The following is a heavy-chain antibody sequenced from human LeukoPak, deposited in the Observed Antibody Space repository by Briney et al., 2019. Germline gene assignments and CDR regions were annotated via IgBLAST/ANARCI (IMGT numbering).Heavy chain of an antibody. CDR2: TISGSSDT. Sequence: GESLQISSQCSGYTITSYWFACLSRMPPKNRVWMGVTISGSSDTSYSPSFQGQVTISADKSINPSYLQFNSLDALDTAVYYCARLRHDSWSGFDSGALANYHYYCMDVWGKGTTVTVSS. CDR1: GYTITSYW. CDR3: ARLRHDSWSGFDSGALANYHYYCMDV. V-gene: IGHV5-51*01. D-gene: IGHD3-3*01. J-gene: IGHJ6*03.